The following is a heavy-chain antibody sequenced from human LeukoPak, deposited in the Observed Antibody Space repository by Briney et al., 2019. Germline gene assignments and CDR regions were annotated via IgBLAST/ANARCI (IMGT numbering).Heavy chain of an antibody. Sequence: GGSLRLSCTASGFTFGDYAMNWVRQTPGKGLERVGFIRSKAYGGTTEYAASVKGRFTISRDDSKNIAYLQMNSLKTGDTAVYYCTRDALTAAGIFDYWGQGILVTVSS. J-gene: IGHJ4*02. D-gene: IGHD6-13*01. CDR3: TRDALTAAGIFDY. V-gene: IGHV3-49*04. CDR1: GFTFGDYA. CDR2: IRSKAYGGTT.